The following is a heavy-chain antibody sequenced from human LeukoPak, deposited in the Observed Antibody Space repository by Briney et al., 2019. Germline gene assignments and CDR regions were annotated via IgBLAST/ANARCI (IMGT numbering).Heavy chain of an antibody. V-gene: IGHV3-23*01. CDR3: ASLNMIPSRGGLKANSGYFDY. Sequence: GGTLRLSCAASGFTFSNYGMSWVRQAPGKGLEWVSAIRGSGGSTYYADSVKGRFTISRDNSKNTLYLQMNSLRAEDTAVYYCASLNMIPSRGGLKANSGYFDYWGQGTLVTVSS. J-gene: IGHJ4*02. CDR1: GFTFSNYG. CDR2: IRGSGGST. D-gene: IGHD3-22*01.